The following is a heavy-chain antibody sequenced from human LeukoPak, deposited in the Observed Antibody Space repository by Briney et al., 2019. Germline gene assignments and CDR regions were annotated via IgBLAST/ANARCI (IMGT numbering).Heavy chain of an antibody. CDR1: GYTFTSYD. J-gene: IGHJ4*02. Sequence: ASVKVSCKASGYTFTSYDINWVRQAPGQGLEWMGWISANNGKTNYAQKFQGRVTMTTDTSTSTVYMELRSLRSDDTAVYYCARAWYSGYDSFDYWGQGTLVTVSS. D-gene: IGHD5-12*01. CDR3: ARAWYSGYDSFDY. V-gene: IGHV1-18*01. CDR2: ISANNGKT.